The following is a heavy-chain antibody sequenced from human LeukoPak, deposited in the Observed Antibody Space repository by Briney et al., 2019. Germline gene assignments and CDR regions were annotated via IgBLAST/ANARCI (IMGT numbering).Heavy chain of an antibody. Sequence: PSETPSLTCTVSGGSISSYYWSWIRQPAGKGLEWIGRIYTSGSTNYNPSLKSRVTMSVDTSKNQFSLKLSSVTAADTAVYYCARGWAYYYYYGMDVWGQGTTVTVSS. J-gene: IGHJ6*02. CDR2: IYTSGST. D-gene: IGHD5-24*01. V-gene: IGHV4-4*07. CDR3: ARGWAYYYYYGMDV. CDR1: GGSISSYY.